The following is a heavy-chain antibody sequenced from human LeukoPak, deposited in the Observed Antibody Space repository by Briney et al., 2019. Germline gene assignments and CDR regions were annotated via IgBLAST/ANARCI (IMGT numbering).Heavy chain of an antibody. J-gene: IGHJ5*02. Sequence: SETLSLTCTVSGYSISSGYYWGWIRQPPGKGLEWIGSIYHSGSTYYNPSLKSRVTISVDTSKNQFSLKLSSVTAADTAVYYCARNSRSGVVPAAPEGQFDPWGQGPLVPVSS. D-gene: IGHD2-2*01. CDR1: GYSISSGYY. V-gene: IGHV4-38-2*02. CDR2: IYHSGST. CDR3: ARNSRSGVVPAAPEGQFDP.